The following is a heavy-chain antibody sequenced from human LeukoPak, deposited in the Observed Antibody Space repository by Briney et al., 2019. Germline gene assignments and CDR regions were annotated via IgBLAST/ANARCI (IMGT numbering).Heavy chain of an antibody. V-gene: IGHV3-30*02. Sequence: AGGSLRLSCAASGFTFSSYGMHWVRQAPGKGLEWVAFIRYDGSNKYYADSVKGRFTISRDNSKNTLYLQMSSLRAEDTAVYYCAKDPTYCSGGSCYSSVFYWGQGTLVTVSS. D-gene: IGHD2-15*01. CDR2: IRYDGSNK. CDR3: AKDPTYCSGGSCYSSVFY. CDR1: GFTFSSYG. J-gene: IGHJ4*02.